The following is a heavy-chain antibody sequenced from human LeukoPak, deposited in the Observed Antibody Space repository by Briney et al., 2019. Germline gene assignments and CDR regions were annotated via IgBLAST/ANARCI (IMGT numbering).Heavy chain of an antibody. CDR1: GFTFSSYA. V-gene: IGHV3-23*01. J-gene: IGHJ4*02. CDR2: ISGSGANT. CDR3: AKDKRTLSYGYYFDY. Sequence: GGSLRLSCAASGFTFSSYAMSWVRQAPGKGLEWVSAISGSGANTYYADSLKGRFTISRDNSKNTLYLQMNGLRAEDTAVYYCAKDKRTLSYGYYFDYWGQGTLVTVSS. D-gene: IGHD4-17*01.